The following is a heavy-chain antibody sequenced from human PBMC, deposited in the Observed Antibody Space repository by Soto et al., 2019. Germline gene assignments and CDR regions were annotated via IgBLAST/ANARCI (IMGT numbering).Heavy chain of an antibody. J-gene: IGHJ4*02. Sequence: GGSLRLSCAASGFTFSSYWMHWVRQAPGKGLVWVSRINSDGSSTSYADSVKGRFTISRDNAKNTLYLQMNSLRAEDTAVYYCVSSCLVVAAADREDYWGQGTLVTGSA. CDR3: VSSCLVVAAADREDY. CDR1: GFTFSSYW. CDR2: INSDGSST. V-gene: IGHV3-74*01. D-gene: IGHD2-15*01.